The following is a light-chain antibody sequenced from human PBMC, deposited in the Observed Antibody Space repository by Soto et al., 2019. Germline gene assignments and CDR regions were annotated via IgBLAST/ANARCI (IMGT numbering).Light chain of an antibody. J-gene: IGKJ2*01. V-gene: IGKV3-20*01. CDR2: GAS. CDR1: QTVSGIY. Sequence: EIVLTQSPGTLSLSPGERATLSCRASQTVSGIYLAWYQQKPGQAPRLLIYGASSRAAGIPDRFSGSGSGTDFTLTISRLEPEDFAVYYCQQYGTSPPLTFGQGTKVEIK. CDR3: QQYGTSPPLT.